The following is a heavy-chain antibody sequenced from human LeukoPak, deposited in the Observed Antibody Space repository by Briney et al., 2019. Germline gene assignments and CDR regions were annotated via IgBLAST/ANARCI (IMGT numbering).Heavy chain of an antibody. J-gene: IGHJ4*02. V-gene: IGHV3-74*01. D-gene: IGHD3-10*01. Sequence: GGSLRLSCAASGFTFSSYWMHWVRQAPGKGLVWVSSINGDGGIRNYADSVKGRFTISRDNAKNTLFLQMNSLRAEDTAVYYCAKGGILWFGELLTYLDYWGQGTLVTVSS. CDR1: GFTFSSYW. CDR3: AKGGILWFGELLTYLDY. CDR2: INGDGGIR.